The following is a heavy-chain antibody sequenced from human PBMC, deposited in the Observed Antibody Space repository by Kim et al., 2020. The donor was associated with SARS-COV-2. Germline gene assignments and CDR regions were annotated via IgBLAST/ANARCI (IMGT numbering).Heavy chain of an antibody. J-gene: IGHJ4*02. V-gene: IGHV3-23*01. Sequence: VKGRFTSSRDNSKNTLYLQMNSLRAEDTAVYYCAKIQTTSYSGSRRYFDYWVQGTLVTVSS. CDR3: AKIQTTSYSGSRRYFDY. D-gene: IGHD1-26*01.